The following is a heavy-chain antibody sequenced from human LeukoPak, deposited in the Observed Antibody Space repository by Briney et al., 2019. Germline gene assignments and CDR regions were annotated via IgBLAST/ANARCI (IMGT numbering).Heavy chain of an antibody. Sequence: GGSLRLSCAASGFTFSNYGMHWVRQAPGKGLEWVAVMSYDGSNKYYADSVKGRFTISRDNSKNTLFLQMNSLRAEDTAVYYCARDSAYCGGGSCYYFQHWGQGTLVTVSS. V-gene: IGHV3-30*03. J-gene: IGHJ1*01. CDR1: GFTFSNYG. CDR3: ARDSAYCGGGSCYYFQH. D-gene: IGHD2-15*01. CDR2: MSYDGSNK.